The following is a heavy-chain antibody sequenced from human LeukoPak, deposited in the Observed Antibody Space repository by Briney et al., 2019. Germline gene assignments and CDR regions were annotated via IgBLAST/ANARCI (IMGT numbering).Heavy chain of an antibody. CDR2: ISFTGNT. J-gene: IGHJ4*02. CDR1: GGSISSYY. V-gene: IGHV4-59*08. Sequence: SETLSLTCNVSGGSISSYYWSWIRQSPGKRLEWIAYISFTGNTNYNPSLKSRVTISLDTSKTHFSLTLSSLTAADTAVYYCARSPPGWYYDNSGQYYFDTWGQGALVTVSS. CDR3: ARSPPGWYYDNSGQYYFDT. D-gene: IGHD3-22*01.